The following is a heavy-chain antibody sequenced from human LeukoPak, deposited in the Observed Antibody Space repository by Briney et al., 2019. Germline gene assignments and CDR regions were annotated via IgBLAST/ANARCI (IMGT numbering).Heavy chain of an antibody. CDR3: TRVYSNGWSRRDDY. Sequence: PGGSLRLSCTASEFAFGDYDMSWFRQAPGKGLEWVGFIRSKTYGGTTEYAASVKGRFTISRDDSKSIAYLQMNSLKTEDTAVYYCTRVYSNGWSRRDDYWGQGTLVTVSS. CDR1: EFAFGDYD. D-gene: IGHD6-19*01. V-gene: IGHV3-49*03. J-gene: IGHJ4*02. CDR2: IRSKTYGGTT.